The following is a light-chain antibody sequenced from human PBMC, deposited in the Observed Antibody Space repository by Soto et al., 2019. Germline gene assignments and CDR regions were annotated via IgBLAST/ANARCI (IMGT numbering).Light chain of an antibody. CDR3: QQYNNWPST. J-gene: IGKJ1*01. Sequence: EIVMTQSPATLSVSPGERATLSCRASQSVSGNLAWYQQKPGQAPRLIIYGASTRATGIPARFSGSGSGTEFTLTISSLQSEDFAVYYCQQYNNWPSTFGQGTKVEIK. CDR1: QSVSGN. CDR2: GAS. V-gene: IGKV3D-15*01.